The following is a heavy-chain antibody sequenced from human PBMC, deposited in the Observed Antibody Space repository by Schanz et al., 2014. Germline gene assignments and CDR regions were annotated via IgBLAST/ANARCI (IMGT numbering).Heavy chain of an antibody. J-gene: IGHJ5*02. Sequence: EVQLVESGGGLVKPGGSLRLSCAASGFSFSDYSMSWVRQAPGKGLEWVSSLSGGSSYIFYADSVKGRFTISRDNARYSLYLEWNSLRAEDTAVSYCARGRARQLVHWFDPWGQGTLVTVSS. CDR3: ARGRARQLVHWFDP. CDR1: GFSFSDYS. D-gene: IGHD6-13*01. V-gene: IGHV3-21*01. CDR2: LSGGSSYI.